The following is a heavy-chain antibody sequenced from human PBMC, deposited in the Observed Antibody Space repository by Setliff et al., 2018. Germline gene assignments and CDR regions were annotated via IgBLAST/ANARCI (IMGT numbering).Heavy chain of an antibody. CDR2: IYFTGNT. Sequence: SETLSLTCTVSGGSVRTSSYYWGWIRQSPGKGLEWIGSIYFTGNTYYSPSLKSRVTISADTSKNQFSLKLTSLTATDTAIYYCARHGRFYDFTDCFPNWFDPWGQGTLVTVSS. D-gene: IGHD3-16*01. V-gene: IGHV4-39*01. CDR1: GGSVRTSSYY. CDR3: ARHGRFYDFTDCFPNWFDP. J-gene: IGHJ5*02.